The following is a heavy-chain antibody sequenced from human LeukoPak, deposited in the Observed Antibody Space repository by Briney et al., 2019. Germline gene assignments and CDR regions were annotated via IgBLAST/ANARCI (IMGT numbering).Heavy chain of an antibody. Sequence: ASVKVSCKTSGYTFTSYYMHWVRQAPGQGLEWMGIINPSGGSTSYAQKFQGRVTMTRDTSTSTVYMELSSLRSEDTAVYYCARVRGDSSSWYYFDYWGQGTLVTVSS. V-gene: IGHV1-46*01. CDR2: INPSGGST. CDR1: GYTFTSYY. CDR3: ARVRGDSSSWYYFDY. J-gene: IGHJ4*02. D-gene: IGHD6-13*01.